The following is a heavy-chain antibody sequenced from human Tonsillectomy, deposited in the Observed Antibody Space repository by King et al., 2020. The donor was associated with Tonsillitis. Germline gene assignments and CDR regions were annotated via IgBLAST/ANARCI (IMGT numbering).Heavy chain of an antibody. Sequence: VQLVESGGGLVQPGGSLRLSCAASGFTFSSYAMSWVRQAPGKGLEWVSAISGSGGSTYYADSVKGRFTISRDNSKNTLYLQMNSLRAEDTAVYYCAKGEDGEVYSYYGMDVWGQGTTVTVSS. D-gene: IGHD4-17*01. CDR2: ISGSGGST. CDR1: GFTFSSYA. V-gene: IGHV3-23*04. CDR3: AKGEDGEVYSYYGMDV. J-gene: IGHJ6*02.